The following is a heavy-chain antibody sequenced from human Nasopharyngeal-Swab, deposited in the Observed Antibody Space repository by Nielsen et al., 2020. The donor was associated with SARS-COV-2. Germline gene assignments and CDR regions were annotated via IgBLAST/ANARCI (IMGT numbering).Heavy chain of an antibody. CDR2: IYHSGST. CDR1: GYSISSGYY. CDR3: ARLGEFDP. J-gene: IGHJ5*02. D-gene: IGHD3-16*01. Sequence: SETLSLTCAVSGYSISSGYYWGWIRQPPEKGLEWIGSIYHSGSTYYNPSLKSRVTISVDTSKNQFSLKPSSVTAADTAVYYCARLGEFDPWGQGTLVTVSS. V-gene: IGHV4-38-2*01.